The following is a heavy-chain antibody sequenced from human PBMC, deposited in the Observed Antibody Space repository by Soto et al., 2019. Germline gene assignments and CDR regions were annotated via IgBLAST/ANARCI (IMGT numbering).Heavy chain of an antibody. V-gene: IGHV3-30-3*01. CDR2: ISYDGSNK. CDR3: ARDTTMVRGVMAH. CDR1: GFTFSSYA. Sequence: GGSLRLSCAASGFTFSSYAMHWVRQAPGKGLEWVAVISYDGSNKYYADSVKGRFTISRDNSKNTLYLQMNSLRAEDTAVYYCARDTTMVRGVMAHWGQGTLVTVSS. D-gene: IGHD3-10*01. J-gene: IGHJ4*02.